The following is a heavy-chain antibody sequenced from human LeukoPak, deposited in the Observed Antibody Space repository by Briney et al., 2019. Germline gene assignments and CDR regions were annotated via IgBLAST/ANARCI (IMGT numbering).Heavy chain of an antibody. V-gene: IGHV4-4*07. CDR2: IYTSGST. CDR3: ARGRDIVVVPAATSMGSHYYGMDV. Sequence: PSETLSLTCTVSGGSISSYYWSWIRQPAGKGLEWIGRIYTSGSTNYNPSLKSRVTMSVDTSKNQFSLKLSSVTAADTAVYYCARGRDIVVVPAATSMGSHYYGMDVWGQGTTVTVSS. CDR1: GGSISSYY. J-gene: IGHJ6*02. D-gene: IGHD2-2*01.